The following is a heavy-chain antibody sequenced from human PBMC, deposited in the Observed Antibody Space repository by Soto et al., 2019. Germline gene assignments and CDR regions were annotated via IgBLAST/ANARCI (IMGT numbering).Heavy chain of an antibody. J-gene: IGHJ6*02. Sequence: GGSLILSCPASGFPVSSNYMSWVRQAPGKGLEWVSVIYSGGTTYYADSVKGRFTISRDNSKNTLYLQMNSLRAEDTAVYYCARGGSASGGYYYYVMDVWGQGTTVTVSS. CDR3: ARGGSASGGYYYYVMDV. CDR1: GFPVSSNY. D-gene: IGHD3-16*01. CDR2: IYSGGTT. V-gene: IGHV3-66*01.